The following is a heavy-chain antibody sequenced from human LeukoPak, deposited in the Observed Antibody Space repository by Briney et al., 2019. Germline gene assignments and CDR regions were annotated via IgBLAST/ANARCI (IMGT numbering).Heavy chain of an antibody. CDR3: AGGDTVTTYYFDY. J-gene: IGHJ4*02. D-gene: IGHD4-17*01. CDR2: ILYDGSNK. Sequence: PGRSLRLSCAASGFTFSSYAIHWVRQAPGKGLEWVAVILYDGSNKYYADSVKGRFTISRDNSKNTLYLQMNSLRAEDTAVYYCAGGDTVTTYYFDYWGQGTLVTVSS. V-gene: IGHV3-30*04. CDR1: GFTFSSYA.